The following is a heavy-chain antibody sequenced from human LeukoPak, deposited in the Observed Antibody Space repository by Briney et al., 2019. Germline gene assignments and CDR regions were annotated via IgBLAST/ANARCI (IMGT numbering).Heavy chain of an antibody. Sequence: PGGSLRLSCAASGLTVSSNYMNWVRQPPGKGLEWIGSIYYSGSTYYNPSLKSRVTISVDTSKNEFSLKLSSVTAADTAVYYCARRRRATPILFDYWGQGTLVTVSS. J-gene: IGHJ4*02. CDR3: ARRRRATPILFDY. CDR1: GLTVSSNY. D-gene: IGHD5-12*01. V-gene: IGHV4-39*01. CDR2: IYYSGST.